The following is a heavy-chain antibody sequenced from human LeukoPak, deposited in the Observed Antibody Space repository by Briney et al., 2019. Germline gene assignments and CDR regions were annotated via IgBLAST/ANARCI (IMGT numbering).Heavy chain of an antibody. CDR3: AKDFLGATTDYFDY. CDR2: ISGSGGST. J-gene: IGHJ4*02. D-gene: IGHD1-26*01. CDR1: GFTFSIYA. Sequence: GGSLRLSCAASGFTFSIYAMSWVRQTPGKGLEWVSAISGSGGSTYYADSVKGRFTISRGNSKNTRYLQMNSLRAEDTAVYYCAKDFLGATTDYFDYWGQGTLVTVSS. V-gene: IGHV3-23*01.